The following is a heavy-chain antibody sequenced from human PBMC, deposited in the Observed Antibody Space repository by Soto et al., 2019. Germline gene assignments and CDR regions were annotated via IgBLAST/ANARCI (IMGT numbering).Heavy chain of an antibody. J-gene: IGHJ6*02. CDR2: IYYSGST. CDR1: GGSISSYY. V-gene: IGHV4-59*01. CDR3: ARINYYYYYGMDV. Sequence: PSETLSLTCTVSGGSISSYYWSWIRQPPGRGLEWIGYIYYSGSTNYNPSLKSRVTISVDTSKNQFSLKLSSVTAADTAVYYCARINYYYYYGMDVWGQGTTVTVSS.